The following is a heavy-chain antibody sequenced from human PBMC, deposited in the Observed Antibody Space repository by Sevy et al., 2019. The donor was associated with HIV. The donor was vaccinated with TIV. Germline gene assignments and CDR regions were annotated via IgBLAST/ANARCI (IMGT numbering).Heavy chain of an antibody. CDR3: AREGADLEALDY. Sequence: SETLSLTCTVSGGSVSSGSYYWSWIRQSPGKGLEWIGYIYYSGSTNYNPSLKSRVTISVDTSKNQFSLKLSSVTAADTSVYYCAREGADLEALDYWGQGTLVTVSS. V-gene: IGHV4-61*01. CDR2: IYYSGST. J-gene: IGHJ4*02. D-gene: IGHD3-3*01. CDR1: GGSVSSGSYY.